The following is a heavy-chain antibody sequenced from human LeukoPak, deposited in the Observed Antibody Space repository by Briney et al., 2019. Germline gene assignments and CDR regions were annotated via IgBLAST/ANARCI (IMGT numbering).Heavy chain of an antibody. J-gene: IGHJ4*02. Sequence: GVSLRLSCAASGFTFSRYWMSWVRQAPGKGLERVANIKEDGTVKYYVESVKGRFTISRDNAKNSLYLQMNSLRAEDTAVYYCAASITMFDYWGQGTLVTVSS. CDR1: GFTFSRYW. V-gene: IGHV3-7*02. CDR3: AASITMFDY. CDR2: IKEDGTVK. D-gene: IGHD3-10*01.